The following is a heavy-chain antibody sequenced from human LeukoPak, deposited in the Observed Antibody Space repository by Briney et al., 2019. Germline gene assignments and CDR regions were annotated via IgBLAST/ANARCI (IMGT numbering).Heavy chain of an antibody. D-gene: IGHD6-25*01. V-gene: IGHV3-21*01. Sequence: GGSLRLSCAASGSTFSSYNMNWVRQPPGKGLEWVSSISSSSGHIHYADSVKGRFTISRDNANNSLYLQMNSLRDEDTAVYYCARDPGTAADPYFDYWGQGSLVTVSS. CDR2: ISSSSGHI. CDR1: GSTFSSYN. CDR3: ARDPGTAADPYFDY. J-gene: IGHJ4*02.